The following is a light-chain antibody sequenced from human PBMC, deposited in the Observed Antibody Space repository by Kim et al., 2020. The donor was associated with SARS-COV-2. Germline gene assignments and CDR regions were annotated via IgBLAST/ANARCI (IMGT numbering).Light chain of an antibody. CDR2: GAS. J-gene: IGKJ2*01. Sequence: SPGERATLSCRASQSVSSNLAWYQQKPGQAPRLLIYGASTRATGISARFSGSGSGTEFTLTISSLQSEDFAVYYCQQYNYWPPYTFGQGTKLEI. V-gene: IGKV3-15*01. CDR3: QQYNYWPPYT. CDR1: QSVSSN.